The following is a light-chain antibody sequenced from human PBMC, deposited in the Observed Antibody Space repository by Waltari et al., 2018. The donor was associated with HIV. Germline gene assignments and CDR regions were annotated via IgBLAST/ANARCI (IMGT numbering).Light chain of an antibody. CDR2: DVS. V-gene: IGLV2-14*03. CDR3: SSYTSSSLVV. J-gene: IGLJ2*01. Sequence: QSALTQPASVSGSPGQSITISCTGTSSDVGGYHYASWYQQHPGKAPKLMIYDVSNRHSGVSNRFSGSKSGNTASLTISGLQAEDEADYYCSSYTSSSLVVFGGGTKLTVL. CDR1: SSDVGGYHY.